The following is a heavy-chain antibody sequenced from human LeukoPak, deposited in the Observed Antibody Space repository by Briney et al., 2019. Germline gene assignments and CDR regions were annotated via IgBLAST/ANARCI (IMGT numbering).Heavy chain of an antibody. CDR1: GFTFSSYA. J-gene: IGHJ6*03. CDR2: ISGSGGST. V-gene: IGHV3-23*01. Sequence: GGSLRLSCAASGFTFSSYAMSWVRQAPGKGLEWVSAISGSGGSTYYADSVKGRFTISRDNSKNTLSLQMNTLRDDDTAVYFCAKEAYSDILSGSEAEGYMDVWGRGTTVTVSS. CDR3: AKEAYSDILSGSEAEGYMDV. D-gene: IGHD3-9*01.